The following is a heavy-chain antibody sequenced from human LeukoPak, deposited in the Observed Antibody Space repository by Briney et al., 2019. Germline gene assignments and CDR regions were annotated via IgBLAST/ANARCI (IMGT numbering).Heavy chain of an antibody. Sequence: GGSLRLSCAASGFTFSSYGMHWVRQAPGKGLEWVAVISYDGSNKYYADSVKGRFTISRDNSKNTLYLQMNSLRAEDTAVYYCAKDQTYYYDSSVKWTPYYFDYWGQGTLVTVSS. D-gene: IGHD3-22*01. V-gene: IGHV3-30*18. J-gene: IGHJ4*02. CDR2: ISYDGSNK. CDR1: GFTFSSYG. CDR3: AKDQTYYYDSSVKWTPYYFDY.